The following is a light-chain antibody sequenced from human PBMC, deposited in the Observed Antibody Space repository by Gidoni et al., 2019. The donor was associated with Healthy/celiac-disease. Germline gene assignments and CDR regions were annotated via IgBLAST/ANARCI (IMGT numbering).Light chain of an antibody. CDR3: QQSYSTPRT. CDR2: AAS. V-gene: IGKV1-39*01. Sequence: DIQMTQSPSSLSASVGDRVTITCRASQSITTYLNWYQQKPGKAPKLLIYAASRLQSGVPSRFSGIRSGTDYTLTISSLQPEDFATYYCQQSYSTPRTFXXXTKVEFK. J-gene: IGKJ1*01. CDR1: QSITTY.